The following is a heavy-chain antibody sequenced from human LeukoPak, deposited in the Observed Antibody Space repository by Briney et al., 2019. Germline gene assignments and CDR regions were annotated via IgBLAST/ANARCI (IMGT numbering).Heavy chain of an antibody. V-gene: IGHV3-7*01. CDR3: ARENYDILTGYYNVAFDI. CDR2: IKQDGSEK. CDR1: GFTFSSYW. Sequence: GGSLRLSCAASGFTFSSYWMSWVRQAPGKGLEWVANIKQDGSEKYYVDSVKGRFTISRDNAKNSLYLQMNSMRAEDTAVYYRARENYDILTGYYNVAFDIWGQGTMVTVSS. J-gene: IGHJ3*02. D-gene: IGHD3-9*01.